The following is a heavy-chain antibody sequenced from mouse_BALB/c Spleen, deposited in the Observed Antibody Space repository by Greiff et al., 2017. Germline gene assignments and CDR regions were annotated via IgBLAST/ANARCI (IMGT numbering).Heavy chain of an antibody. Sequence: VQLQQSAAELARPGASVKMSCKASGYTFTSYTMHWVKQRPGQGLEWIGYINPSSGYTEYNQKFKDKTTLTADKSSSTAYMQLSSLTSEDSAVYYCARSPDYYGSSPWFAYWGQGTLVTVSA. J-gene: IGHJ3*01. CDR3: ARSPDYYGSSPWFAY. CDR1: GYTFTSYT. CDR2: INPSSGYT. V-gene: IGHV1-4*02. D-gene: IGHD1-1*01.